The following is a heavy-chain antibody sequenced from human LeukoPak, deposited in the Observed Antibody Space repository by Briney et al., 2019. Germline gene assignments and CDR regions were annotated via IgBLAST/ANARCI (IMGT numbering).Heavy chain of an antibody. CDR3: ARGALSYSFDP. J-gene: IGHJ5*02. CDR1: GFTFSSYA. CDR2: ISSSGGST. D-gene: IGHD2/OR15-2a*01. Sequence: GGSLRLSCAASGFTFSSYAMSWVRQAPGKGLEWVSAISSSGGSTYYAASVKGRFTISRDNSKNTLYLQMNSLRAADTAVHFCARGALSYSFDPWGQGTLVIVSS. V-gene: IGHV3-23*01.